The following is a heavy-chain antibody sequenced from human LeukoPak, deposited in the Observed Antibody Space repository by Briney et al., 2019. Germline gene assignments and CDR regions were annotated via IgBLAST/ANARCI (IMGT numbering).Heavy chain of an antibody. Sequence: ASVEVSCKASGYTFTSYGISWVRQAPGQGVEWMGWISAYNGNTNYAQTLQGRVTMTTDTSTSTAYMEMRRLRYDETGVYYCSRDSIGGLELLLNYYYYYMDVWGKGTTVTVSS. D-gene: IGHD1-26*01. CDR3: SRDSIGGLELLLNYYYYYMDV. CDR1: GYTFTSYG. J-gene: IGHJ6*03. CDR2: ISAYNGNT. V-gene: IGHV1-18*01.